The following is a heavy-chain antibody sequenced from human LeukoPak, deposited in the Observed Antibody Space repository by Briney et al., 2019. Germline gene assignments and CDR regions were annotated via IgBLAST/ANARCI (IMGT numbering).Heavy chain of an antibody. CDR3: ARPTYYYDSSGYEEYFQH. V-gene: IGHV1-69*13. CDR1: GGIFSSYA. J-gene: IGHJ1*01. CDR2: IIPIFGTA. Sequence: GASVKVSCKASGGIFSSYAISWVRQAPGQGLEWMGGIIPIFGTANYAQKFQGRVTITADESTSTAYMELSSLRSEDTAVYYCARPTYYYDSSGYEEYFQHWGQGTLVTVSS. D-gene: IGHD3-22*01.